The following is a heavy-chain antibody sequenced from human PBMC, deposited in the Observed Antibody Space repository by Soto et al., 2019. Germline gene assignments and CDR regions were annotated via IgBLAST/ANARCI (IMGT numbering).Heavy chain of an antibody. CDR3: ARCTDPTDFGVVTSPMDV. Sequence: GASVKVSCKASGYTFTSYYMHWVRQAPGQGLEWMGIINPSGGSTSYAQKFRGRVTMTRDTSTSTVYMELSSLRSEDTAVYYCARCTDPTDFGVVTSPMDVWGQGTTGTVSS. CDR1: GYTFTSYY. V-gene: IGHV1-46*01. D-gene: IGHD3-3*01. CDR2: INPSGGST. J-gene: IGHJ6*02.